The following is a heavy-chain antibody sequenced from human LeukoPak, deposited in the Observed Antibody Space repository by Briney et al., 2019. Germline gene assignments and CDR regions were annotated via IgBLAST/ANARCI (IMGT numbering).Heavy chain of an antibody. CDR3: AKEEFSSGLSFYAPFS. V-gene: IGHV3-20*04. D-gene: IGHD2-2*01. Sequence: GGSLRLSCAASGFIFDDYGMTWVRQAPGKGLEWVSGITWNGGYTGYADSVKGRFTISRDNAKNSLYLQMNSLRAEDTAVYYCAKEEFSSGLSFYAPFSWGQGTLVTVS. CDR2: ITWNGGYT. CDR1: GFIFDDYG. J-gene: IGHJ5*02.